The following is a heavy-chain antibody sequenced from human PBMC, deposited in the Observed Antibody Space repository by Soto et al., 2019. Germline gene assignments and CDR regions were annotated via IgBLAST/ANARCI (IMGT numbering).Heavy chain of an antibody. CDR3: ARSRLQGYYYYGMYV. V-gene: IGHV3-21*01. D-gene: IGHD5-18*01. Sequence: PGGSLRLSCAASGFTFRSYSRIWVRQAPGKGLEWVSSISSSSSYIYYADSVKGRFTSSRDNAKNSLYLQMNSLRAEDTAVYYCARSRLQGYYYYGMYVWGQGTTVTVAS. J-gene: IGHJ6*02. CDR1: GFTFRSYS. CDR2: ISSSSSYI.